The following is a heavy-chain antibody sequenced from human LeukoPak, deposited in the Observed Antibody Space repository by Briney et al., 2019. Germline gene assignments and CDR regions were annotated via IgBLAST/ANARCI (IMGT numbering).Heavy chain of an antibody. J-gene: IGHJ4*02. CDR1: GFTFSSYE. D-gene: IGHD3-22*01. CDR2: ISSSGSTI. Sequence: PGGSLRLSCAASGFTFSSYEMNWVRQAPGKGLEWVSYISSSGSTIYYADSVKGRFTISRDNAKNSLYLQMNSVRAEDTAVYYCAREDIVYYYDSSGPRPFDYWGQGTLVTVSS. V-gene: IGHV3-48*03. CDR3: AREDIVYYYDSSGPRPFDY.